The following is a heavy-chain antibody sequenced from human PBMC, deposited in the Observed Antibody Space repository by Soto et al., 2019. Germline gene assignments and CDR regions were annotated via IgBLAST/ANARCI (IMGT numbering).Heavy chain of an antibody. Sequence: GSLRLSCTASGFTFGDYAMSWFRQAPGKGLEWVGFIRSKAYGGTTEYAASVKGRFTISRDDSKSIAYLQMNSLKTEDTAVYYCTRDPEGSGWYWFDPWGQGTLVTVSS. V-gene: IGHV3-49*03. CDR1: GFTFGDYA. CDR3: TRDPEGSGWYWFDP. D-gene: IGHD6-19*01. CDR2: IRSKAYGGTT. J-gene: IGHJ5*02.